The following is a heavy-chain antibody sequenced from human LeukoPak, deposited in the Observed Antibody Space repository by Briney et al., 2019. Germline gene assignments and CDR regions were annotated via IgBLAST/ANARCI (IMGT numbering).Heavy chain of an antibody. CDR1: RFSICTGGVG. CDR2: IYWDDEK. V-gene: IGHV2-5*02. CDR3: AHSKTTRPYAVYI. J-gene: IGHJ3*02. Sequence: SGPTLVKPTVTPPLSLTLARFSICTGGVGVGWIRQPPGKALEWLALIYWDDEKRYSPSLKSRLASTKNTSKNQVVLTMTNIDPVDTHRYYIAHSKTTRPYAVYIWGQGTRVTVSS. D-gene: IGHD1-1*01.